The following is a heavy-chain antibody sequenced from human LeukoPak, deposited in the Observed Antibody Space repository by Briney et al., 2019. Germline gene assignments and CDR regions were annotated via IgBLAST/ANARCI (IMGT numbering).Heavy chain of an antibody. Sequence: ASVKVSCKASGYTFTSYDINWVRQAPGQGLEWMGWMNPNSGNTGYAQKFQGRVTMTRNTSISTAYMELSRLKSDDTAVYYCTRGDRNEKFDYWGQGTLVTVSS. J-gene: IGHJ4*02. CDR3: TRGDRNEKFDY. CDR1: GYTFTSYD. D-gene: IGHD1-14*01. CDR2: MNPNSGNT. V-gene: IGHV1-8*01.